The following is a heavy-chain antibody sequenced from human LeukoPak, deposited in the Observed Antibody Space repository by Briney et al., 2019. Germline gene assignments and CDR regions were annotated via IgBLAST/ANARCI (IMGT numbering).Heavy chain of an antibody. CDR2: MYPSGST. V-gene: IGHV4-4*02. Sequence: SETLSLTCAVSGGSISSSNWWSWVRQPPGKGLEWIGEMYPSGSTNYNPSLKSRVTISIDKSKNQFSLKLTSVTAADTAVYYCARVYYSSSYDYWYFDLWGRGTLVTVSS. J-gene: IGHJ2*01. D-gene: IGHD6-13*01. CDR3: ARVYYSSSYDYWYFDL. CDR1: GGSISSSNW.